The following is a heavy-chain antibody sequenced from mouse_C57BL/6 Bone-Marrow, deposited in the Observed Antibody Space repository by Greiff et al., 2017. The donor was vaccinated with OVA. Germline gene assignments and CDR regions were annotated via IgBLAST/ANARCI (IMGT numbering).Heavy chain of an antibody. J-gene: IGHJ2*01. V-gene: IGHV5-9-1*02. CDR2: ISSGGDYI. CDR1: GFTFSSYA. CDR3: TRDLGREYFDY. Sequence: DVHLVESGEGLVKPGGSLKLSCAASGFTFSSYAMSWVRQTPETRLEWVAYISSGGDYIYYADTVKGRFTISRDNARNTLYLQMSSLKSEDTAMYYCTRDLGREYFDYWGKAPLSQSPQ. D-gene: IGHD4-1*01.